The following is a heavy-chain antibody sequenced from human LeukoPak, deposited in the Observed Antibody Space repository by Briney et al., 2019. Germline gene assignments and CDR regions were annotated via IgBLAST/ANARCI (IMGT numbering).Heavy chain of an antibody. V-gene: IGHV3-23*01. D-gene: IGHD3-3*01. CDR2: ISGSGGST. J-gene: IGHJ6*02. Sequence: GGSLRLSCAASGFTFSNYAMGWVRQAPGKGLEWVSGISGSGGSTRYADSVRGRFTISRDNSKNTLYLQMNSLRAEDTAVYYCAKDRERFLEWLSSMDVWGQGTTVTVSS. CDR3: AKDRERFLEWLSSMDV. CDR1: GFTFSNYA.